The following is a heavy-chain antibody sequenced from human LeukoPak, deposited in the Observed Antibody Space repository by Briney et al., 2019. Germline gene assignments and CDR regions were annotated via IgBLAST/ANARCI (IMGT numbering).Heavy chain of an antibody. V-gene: IGHV4-4*02. CDR3: ARGGGYSYGYPDY. Sequence: SETLSLTCAVSGGSISSSNWWSWVRQPPGKGLEWIGEIYHSGSTNYNPSLKSRVTISVDKSKNQFSLKLSSVTAADTAVYYCARGGGYSYGYPDYWGQGTLVTVSS. CDR2: IYHSGST. D-gene: IGHD5-18*01. J-gene: IGHJ4*02. CDR1: GGSISSSNW.